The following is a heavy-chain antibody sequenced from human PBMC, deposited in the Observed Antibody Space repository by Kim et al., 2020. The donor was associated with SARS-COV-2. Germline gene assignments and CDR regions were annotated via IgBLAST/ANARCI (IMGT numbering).Heavy chain of an antibody. V-gene: IGHV3-7*01. Sequence: GGSLRLSCEVSGFTFSDFWMSWVRQAPGKGLEWVADIKQDGSETYYVASVKGRFTISRDNAKNSLYLQMNNLATEDTAVYYCARDLPLYDILPGKPFDYWRQGNLVTVSS. D-gene: IGHD3-9*01. CDR3: ARDLPLYDILPGKPFDY. J-gene: IGHJ4*02. CDR1: GFTFSDFW. CDR2: IKQDGSET.